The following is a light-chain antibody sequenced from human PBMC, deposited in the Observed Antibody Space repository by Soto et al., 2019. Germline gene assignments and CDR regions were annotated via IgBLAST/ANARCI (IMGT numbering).Light chain of an antibody. J-gene: IGKJ1*01. CDR1: QSISSY. Sequence: DIQMTQSPSSLSEPLGDRFTIISRASQSISSYLNWYQHKPGKAPKLLIYAASSLQTGVPSRFSGSRSGTDFALTISSLQREDFATYYCQQTDTFPRTFGQGTKVDIK. V-gene: IGKV1-39*01. CDR3: QQTDTFPRT. CDR2: AAS.